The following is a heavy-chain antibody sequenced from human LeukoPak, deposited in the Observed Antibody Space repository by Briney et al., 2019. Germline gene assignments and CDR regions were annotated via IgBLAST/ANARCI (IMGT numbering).Heavy chain of an antibody. D-gene: IGHD6-13*01. CDR2: TSADKGNT. V-gene: IGHV1-18*01. J-gene: IGHJ6*02. CDR3: ARDYSSNSYYYYGMDV. Sequence: ASVKLSCKASGYTFATYGISWVRQAPGQGLEWMGWTSADKGNTNFARNLQDRVTMTTDTSTNTAYMELRSLRSDDTAVYYCARDYSSNSYYYYGMDVWGQGAKVADSS. CDR1: GYTFATYG.